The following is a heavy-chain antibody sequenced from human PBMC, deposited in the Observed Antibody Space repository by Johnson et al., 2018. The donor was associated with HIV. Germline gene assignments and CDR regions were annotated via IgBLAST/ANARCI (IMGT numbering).Heavy chain of an antibody. V-gene: IGHV3-9*01. CDR2: INWNSDSI. CDR3: AKDRDRDDAFDI. Sequence: EVQLVESGGGVVQPGRSLRLSCAASGFSFGDYAMHWVRQGPGKGLEWVSGINWNSDSIGYADSVKGRFTISRDNANNSLYLQKSSLRDEDTALYFCAKDRDRDDAFDIWGQGTMVTVSS. CDR1: GFSFGDYA. J-gene: IGHJ3*02.